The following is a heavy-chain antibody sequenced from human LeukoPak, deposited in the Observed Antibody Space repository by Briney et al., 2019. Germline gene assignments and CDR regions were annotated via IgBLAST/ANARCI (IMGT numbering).Heavy chain of an antibody. V-gene: IGHV4-34*01. CDR1: GGTFSGYN. J-gene: IGHJ3*02. Sequence: PSETLCLTCAAYGGTFSGYNWSWIRQPPGKGLEWIGEINNSGSTNYNPSLKNRVTISVGTSKNKFSLKLSSVTAAHTAVYYCARLRGYSYAHDAFDIWGQGTMVTVSS. CDR3: ARLRGYSYAHDAFDI. D-gene: IGHD5-18*01. CDR2: INNSGST.